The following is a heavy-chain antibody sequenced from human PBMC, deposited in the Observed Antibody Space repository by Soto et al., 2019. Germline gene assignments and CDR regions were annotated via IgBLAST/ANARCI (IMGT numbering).Heavy chain of an antibody. J-gene: IGHJ4*02. Sequence: SETLSLTCTVSGAPITSGAYYWSWIRQPPGKGQEWIGYIYNSGRTNYNPSLKSRVTISVDTSKNQFSLKLSSVTAADTAVYYCARLRGWAHFDYWGQGTLVTVSS. CDR2: IYNSGRT. CDR3: ARLRGWAHFDY. D-gene: IGHD6-19*01. V-gene: IGHV4-61*08. CDR1: GAPITSGAYY.